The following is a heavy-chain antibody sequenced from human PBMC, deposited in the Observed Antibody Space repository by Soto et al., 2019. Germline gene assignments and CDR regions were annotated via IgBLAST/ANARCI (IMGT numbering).Heavy chain of an antibody. CDR2: ISSDGSTE. Sequence: AGGSLRLSCAASGIIFSSSGMHWVRQAPGKGLEWVAVISSDGSTEYYGDSVKGRFTISRDDSKNTLYVQMNSLRVEDTAVYYCAKDKGKRYFDYWGQGVLVTVSS. CDR3: AKDKGKRYFDY. CDR1: GIIFSSSG. V-gene: IGHV3-30*18. J-gene: IGHJ4*02.